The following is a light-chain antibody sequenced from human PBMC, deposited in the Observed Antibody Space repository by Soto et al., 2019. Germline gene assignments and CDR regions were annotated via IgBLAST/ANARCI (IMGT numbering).Light chain of an antibody. CDR2: GVS. Sequence: IVLTQSPGTLSLSPGERATLSCRASQSVSSNYLAWYQQKSGQAPRLLIYGVSSRATGIPDRFSGSGSGTDFTLTISRLEPEDLVVFYCLHYGTSSWTFGQGTKVEIK. CDR3: LHYGTSSWT. V-gene: IGKV3-20*01. CDR1: QSVSSNY. J-gene: IGKJ1*01.